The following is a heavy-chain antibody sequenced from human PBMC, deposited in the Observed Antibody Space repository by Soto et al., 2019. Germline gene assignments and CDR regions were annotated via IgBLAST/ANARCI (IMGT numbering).Heavy chain of an antibody. CDR2: IYWDDDK. CDR3: AHLTVDTAMSEGGDDAFDI. CDR1: GFSLSTSGVG. D-gene: IGHD5-18*01. J-gene: IGHJ3*02. V-gene: IGHV2-5*02. Sequence: GSGPTLVNPTQTLTLTCTFSGFSLSTSGVGVGWIRQPPGKALEWLALIYWDDDKRYSPSLKSRLTITKDTSKNQVVLTMTNMDPVDTATYYCAHLTVDTAMSEGGDDAFDISGQGTMVTVSS.